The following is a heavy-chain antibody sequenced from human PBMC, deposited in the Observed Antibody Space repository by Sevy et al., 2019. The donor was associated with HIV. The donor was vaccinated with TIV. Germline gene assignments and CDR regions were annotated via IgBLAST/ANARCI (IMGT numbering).Heavy chain of an antibody. Sequence: GESLKISCKGSGYNLSGYWVGWVRQMPGKGLEWMGMIYPTDSHIRYSPSLQGQVTYSVDKSITTAFLQWRSLKTSDTAMYYCARSSFYYDNSGFYPFDFWGQGTLVTVSS. V-gene: IGHV5-51*01. CDR2: IYPTDSHI. CDR1: GYNLSGYW. CDR3: ARSSFYYDNSGFYPFDF. J-gene: IGHJ4*02. D-gene: IGHD3-22*01.